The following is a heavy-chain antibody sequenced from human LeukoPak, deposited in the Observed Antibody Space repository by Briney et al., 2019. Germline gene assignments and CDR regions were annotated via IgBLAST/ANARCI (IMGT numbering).Heavy chain of an antibody. V-gene: IGHV3-33*08. CDR2: IWNDGSNK. D-gene: IGHD6-13*01. J-gene: IGHJ6*02. CDR1: GFTFSSYA. Sequence: PGGSLRPSCAASGFTFSSYAMHWVRQAPGKGLEWVAVIWNDGSNKYYADSVKGRFTISRDNSKNTLYLQMNSLRTEDTAVYFCATEVKAAAGIDTGSYYYNGMDVWGQGTTVTVSS. CDR3: ATEVKAAAGIDTGSYYYNGMDV.